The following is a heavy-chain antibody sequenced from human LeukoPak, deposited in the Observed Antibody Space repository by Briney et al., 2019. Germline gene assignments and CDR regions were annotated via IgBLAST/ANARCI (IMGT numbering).Heavy chain of an antibody. J-gene: IGHJ6*03. CDR3: VRFAYYYYYMDV. Sequence: SETLSLTCAVYGGSFSGYYWSWIRQPPGKGLEWIGEINHSGSTNYNPSLKSRVTISVDTSKNQFSLKLSSVTAADTAVYYCVRFAYYYYYMDVWGKGTTVTVSS. CDR2: INHSGST. V-gene: IGHV4-34*01. CDR1: GGSFSGYY.